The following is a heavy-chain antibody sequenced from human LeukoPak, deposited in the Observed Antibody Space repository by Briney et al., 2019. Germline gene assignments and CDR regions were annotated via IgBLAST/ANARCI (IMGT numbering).Heavy chain of an antibody. D-gene: IGHD3-22*01. CDR1: GGSISSSSYY. CDR3: ARSLRGYYQRPPHYFDY. CDR2: IYYSGST. V-gene: IGHV4-39*01. Sequence: PSETLSLTCTVSGGSISSSSYYWGWIRQPPGKGLEWFGSIYYSGSTYYNPSLKGRVTISVDTSKNQFSLKLSSVTAADTAVYYCARSLRGYYQRPPHYFDYWGQGTLVTVSS. J-gene: IGHJ4*02.